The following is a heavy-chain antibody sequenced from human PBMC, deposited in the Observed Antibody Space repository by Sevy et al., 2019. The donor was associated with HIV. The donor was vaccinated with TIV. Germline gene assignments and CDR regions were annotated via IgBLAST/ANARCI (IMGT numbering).Heavy chain of an antibody. CDR1: GFTFSNYW. D-gene: IGHD6-13*01. J-gene: IGHJ4*02. V-gene: IGHV3-7*03. CDR3: VRVSGDYDNCWYNLDHFDY. Sequence: GGYLRLSCAASGFTFSNYWMTWVRQAPGKGLEWVANIKQDGSEKYYVDSVKGRFTISRDNAKNSLYLQMNSLRAEDTAVYYCVRVSGDYDNCWYNLDHFDYWGQGTPVTVSS. CDR2: IKQDGSEK.